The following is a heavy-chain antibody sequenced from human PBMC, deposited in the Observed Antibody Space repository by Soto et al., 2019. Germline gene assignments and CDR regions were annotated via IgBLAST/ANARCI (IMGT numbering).Heavy chain of an antibody. J-gene: IGHJ4*02. CDR3: ARVISGSSGNDY. CDR2: ISNTGSTT. Sequence: GSLRLCCAAPGFTVSSYWMHWVRQAPGKGLVWVSRISNTGSTTTYADSVRGRFTISRDNAKNTLYLQMNSLGDEDTAVYYCARVISGSSGNDYWGQGTLVTVSS. V-gene: IGHV3-74*01. D-gene: IGHD6-6*01. CDR1: GFTVSSYW.